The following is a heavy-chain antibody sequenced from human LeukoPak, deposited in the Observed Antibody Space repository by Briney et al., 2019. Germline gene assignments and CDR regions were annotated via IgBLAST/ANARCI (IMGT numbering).Heavy chain of an antibody. D-gene: IGHD1-26*01. CDR1: GGTFSSNA. V-gene: IGHV1-69*13. CDR2: IIPKFGTV. CDR3: AKDRATRVGVTTDDFYYYYMDV. Sequence: SVKVSCKASGGTFSSNAISWVRQAPGQGLEWMGGIIPKFGTVNYAQMFQDRVTITADESTSTAYMEVSSLRSEDTAVYYCAKDRATRVGVTTDDFYYYYMDVWGEGTTVTVSS. J-gene: IGHJ6*03.